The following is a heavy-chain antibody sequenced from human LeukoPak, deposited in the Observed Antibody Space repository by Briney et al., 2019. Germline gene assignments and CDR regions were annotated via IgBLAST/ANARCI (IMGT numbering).Heavy chain of an antibody. J-gene: IGHJ6*02. V-gene: IGHV4-4*07. Sequence: SETLSLTCTVSGVSISSYYWTWIRQPAGNGLEWIGRIYTSGNSNYNPSLKRQVTLSVATSKNQFSLKLSSVTAADTAVYYCAREDFHPHYYGMDVWGQGTTVTVSS. CDR1: GVSISSYY. D-gene: IGHD3-3*01. CDR3: AREDFHPHYYGMDV. CDR2: IYTSGNS.